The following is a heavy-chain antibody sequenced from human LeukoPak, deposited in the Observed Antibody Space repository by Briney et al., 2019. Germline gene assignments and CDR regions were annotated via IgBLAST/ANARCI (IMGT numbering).Heavy chain of an antibody. CDR1: GYTFHNYD. Sequence: GASVKVSCKASGYTFHNYDINWVRQAPGQGLEWMGWMNPNSGNTGYAQRFQGRVTMTRDTSISTAYMELSSLRSDDTAVYYCARRSFSDNYYGAFNLWGQGTLVTVTS. J-gene: IGHJ4*02. D-gene: IGHD3-22*01. CDR3: ARRSFSDNYYGAFNL. CDR2: MNPNSGNT. V-gene: IGHV1-8*01.